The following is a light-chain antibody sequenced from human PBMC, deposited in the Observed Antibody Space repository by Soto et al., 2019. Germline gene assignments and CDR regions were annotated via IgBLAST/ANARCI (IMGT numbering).Light chain of an antibody. CDR3: QQSYGSPHT. J-gene: IGKJ1*01. V-gene: IGKV1-39*01. CDR2: AAS. Sequence: DIQMTQSPASLSAFVGDRVTITCRASQNINAYLNWYQQKPGKAPKLLIYAASSLQSGIPSRFSGSGSGTDFTLTVSSLQPEDFASYYCQQSYGSPHTFGQGTKVEN. CDR1: QNINAY.